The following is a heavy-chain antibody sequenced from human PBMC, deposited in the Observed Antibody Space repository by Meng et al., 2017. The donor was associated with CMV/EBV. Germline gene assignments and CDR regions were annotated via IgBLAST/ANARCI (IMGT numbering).Heavy chain of an antibody. Sequence: QVQFQLWAAGLLMPSEALSLTCAGYGGSFSGYYWSWIRQPPGKGLEWIGEINHSGSTNYNPSLKSRVTISVDTSKNQFSLKLSSVTAADTAVYYCARVWDSGWDYWGQGTLVTVSS. CDR3: ARVWDSGWDY. CDR1: GGSFSGYY. CDR2: INHSGST. V-gene: IGHV4-34*01. J-gene: IGHJ4*02. D-gene: IGHD3-22*01.